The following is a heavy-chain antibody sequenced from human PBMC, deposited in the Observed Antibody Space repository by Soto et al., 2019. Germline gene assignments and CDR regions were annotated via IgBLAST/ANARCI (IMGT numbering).Heavy chain of an antibody. CDR3: ARGMVVPAARTQAPWFDP. D-gene: IGHD2-2*01. J-gene: IGHJ5*02. CDR2: MNPNSGNT. CDR1: GYTFTSYD. V-gene: IGHV1-8*01. Sequence: ASVKVSCKASGYTFTSYDINWVRQATGQGPEWMGWMNPNSGNTNYAQKFQGRVTMTRNTSISTAYMELSRLRSDDTAVYYCARGMVVPAARTQAPWFDPWGQGTLVTVSS.